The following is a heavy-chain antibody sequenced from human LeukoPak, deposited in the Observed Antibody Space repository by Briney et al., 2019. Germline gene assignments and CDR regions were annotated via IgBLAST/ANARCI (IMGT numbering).Heavy chain of an antibody. J-gene: IGHJ4*02. CDR3: ARGRYYDFWSGYYGTKTFDY. CDR1: GYTFSSYD. CDR2: MNPNSGNA. D-gene: IGHD3-3*01. Sequence: VASVKVSCKASGYTFSSYDINWVRQATGQGLEWTGWMNPNSGNAGYAQKFQGRVTMTRNTSINTAYMELSSLRSEDTAVYYCARGRYYDFWSGYYGTKTFDYWGQGTLVTVSS. V-gene: IGHV1-8*01.